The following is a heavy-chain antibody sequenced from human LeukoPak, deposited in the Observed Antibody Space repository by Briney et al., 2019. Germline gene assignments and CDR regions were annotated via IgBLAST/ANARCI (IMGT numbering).Heavy chain of an antibody. CDR2: FDPEDGET. J-gene: IGHJ4*02. CDR3: ATSLTTVTTGNFDY. CDR1: GYTLTELS. V-gene: IGHV1-24*01. Sequence: EASVKVSCKVSGYTLTELSMHWVRQAPGKGLEWMGGFDPEDGETIYAQKFQGRVTMTEDTSTDTAYMELSSLRSEDTAVYYCATSLTTVTTGNFDYWGQGTLVTVSS. D-gene: IGHD4-17*01.